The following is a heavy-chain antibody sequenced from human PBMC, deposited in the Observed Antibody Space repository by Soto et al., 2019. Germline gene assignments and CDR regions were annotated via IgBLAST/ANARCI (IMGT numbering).Heavy chain of an antibody. CDR3: ARDMWKDESHYYYGMDV. Sequence: GGSLRLSCAASGFTFSSYAMHWVRQAPGKGLEWVAVISYDGSNKYYADSVKGRFTISRDNSKNTLYLQMNSLRAEDTAVYYCARDMWKDESHYYYGMDVWGQGTTVTVSS. CDR2: ISYDGSNK. V-gene: IGHV3-30-3*01. J-gene: IGHJ6*02. D-gene: IGHD1-1*01. CDR1: GFTFSSYA.